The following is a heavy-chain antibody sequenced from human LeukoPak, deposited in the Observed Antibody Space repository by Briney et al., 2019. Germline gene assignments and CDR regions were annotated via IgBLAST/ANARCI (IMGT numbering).Heavy chain of an antibody. CDR3: ARVVAARRYYYYYYMDV. J-gene: IGHJ6*03. V-gene: IGHV4-34*01. CDR1: GGSFSGYY. CDR2: INHSGST. D-gene: IGHD6-6*01. Sequence: SETLSLTCAVYGGSFSGYYWSWIRQPPGKGLEWIGEINHSGSTNYNPSLKSRVTISVDTSKNQFSLKLSFVTAADTAVYYCARVVAARRYYYYYYMDVWGKGTTVTVSS.